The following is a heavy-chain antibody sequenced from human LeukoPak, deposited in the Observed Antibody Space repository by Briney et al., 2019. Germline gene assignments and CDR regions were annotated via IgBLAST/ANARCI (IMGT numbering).Heavy chain of an antibody. Sequence: GGSLRLSCAASGFTFSSYGMHWVRQAPGKGLEWVAVISYDGSNKYYADSVKGRFTISRDNSKNTLYLQINSLRAEDTAVYYCAKEVGQAYFDYWGQGILVTVSS. CDR1: GFTFSSYG. CDR3: AKEVGQAYFDY. J-gene: IGHJ4*02. D-gene: IGHD1-26*01. CDR2: ISYDGSNK. V-gene: IGHV3-30*18.